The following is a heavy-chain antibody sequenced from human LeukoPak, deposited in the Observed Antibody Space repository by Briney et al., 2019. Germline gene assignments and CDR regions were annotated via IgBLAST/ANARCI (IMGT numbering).Heavy chain of an antibody. CDR3: ARSRSYWYFDL. D-gene: IGHD3-10*01. J-gene: IGHJ2*01. Sequence: GGSLRLSCAASGFTFSSYDMHWVRQATGKGLEWVSAIGTAGDTYYPGSVKGRFTISRENAKNSLYLQMNSLRAGDTAVYYCARSRSYWYFDLWGRGTLVTVSS. CDR1: GFTFSSYD. V-gene: IGHV3-13*01. CDR2: IGTAGDT.